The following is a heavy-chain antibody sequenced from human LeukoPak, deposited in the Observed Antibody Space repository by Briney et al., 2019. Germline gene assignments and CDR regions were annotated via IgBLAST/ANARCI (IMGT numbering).Heavy chain of an antibody. Sequence: GRSLRLSCATSGFTFSNYWMSWVRQAPGRGLEWVANIQQEGNEKYHVESVKGRFTISRDNTRDLLFLQMNGLRAEDTAVYYCARGDDFSGDHWGQGTLVTVSS. V-gene: IGHV3-7*04. J-gene: IGHJ4*02. CDR2: IQQEGNEK. D-gene: IGHD1-1*01. CDR1: GFTFSNYW. CDR3: ARGDDFSGDH.